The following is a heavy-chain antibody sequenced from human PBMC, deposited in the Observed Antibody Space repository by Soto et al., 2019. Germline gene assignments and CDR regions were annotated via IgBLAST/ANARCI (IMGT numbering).Heavy chain of an antibody. V-gene: IGHV1-69*01. CDR3: ARDPGFWSGYSSDYYYYYGMDV. D-gene: IGHD3-3*01. Sequence: QVQLVQSGAEVKKPGSSVKVSCKASGGTFSSYAISWVRQAPGQGLEWMGGIIPIFGTANYAQKFQGRVTITADESMSTAYMELSSLRSEDTAVYYSARDPGFWSGYSSDYYYYYGMDVWGQGTTVTVSS. J-gene: IGHJ6*02. CDR1: GGTFSSYA. CDR2: IIPIFGTA.